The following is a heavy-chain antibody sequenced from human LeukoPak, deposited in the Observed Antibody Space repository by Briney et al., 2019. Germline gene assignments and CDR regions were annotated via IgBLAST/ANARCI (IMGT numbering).Heavy chain of an antibody. CDR3: ARRGVQLQRISWFDP. CDR2: ISGSGGST. Sequence: QPGGSLRLSCAASGFTFSSYAMSWVRQAPGKGLEWVSAISGSGGSTYYADSVKGRFTISRDNSKNTLYLQMNSLRAEDTAVYYCARRGVQLQRISWFDPWGQGTLVTVSS. J-gene: IGHJ5*02. D-gene: IGHD1-1*01. V-gene: IGHV3-23*01. CDR1: GFTFSSYA.